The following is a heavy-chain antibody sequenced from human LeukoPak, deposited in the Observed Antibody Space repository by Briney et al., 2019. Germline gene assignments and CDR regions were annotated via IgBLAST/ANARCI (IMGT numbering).Heavy chain of an antibody. V-gene: IGHV1-24*01. CDR1: GYTLTELS. CDR2: FDPEDGET. D-gene: IGHD3-10*01. CDR3: ATATMVRGEGNYFDY. Sequence: GASVKVSCKVSGYTLTELSMHWVRQAPGKGLEWMGGFDPEDGETIYAQKFQGRVTMTEDTSTDTAYMELNSLRSEDTAVYYCATATMVRGEGNYFDYWGQGTLVTVSS. J-gene: IGHJ4*02.